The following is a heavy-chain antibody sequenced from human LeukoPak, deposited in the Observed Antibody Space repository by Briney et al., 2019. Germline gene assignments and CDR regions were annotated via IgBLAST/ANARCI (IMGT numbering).Heavy chain of an antibody. Sequence: SETLSLTCTVSGGSISSYYWSGIRQPPGKGLEWIGYIYYSGSTNYNPSLKSRVTISVDTSKNQFSLKLSSVTAADTAVYYCARHVRSYYMDVWGKGTTVTVSS. CDR1: GGSISSYY. CDR3: ARHVRSYYMDV. D-gene: IGHD3-16*01. CDR2: IYYSGST. V-gene: IGHV4-59*08. J-gene: IGHJ6*03.